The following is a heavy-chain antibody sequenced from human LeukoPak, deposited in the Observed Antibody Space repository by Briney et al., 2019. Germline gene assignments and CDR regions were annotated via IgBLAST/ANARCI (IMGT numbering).Heavy chain of an antibody. CDR3: AREAYSDLYFDY. CDR1: GYTFTSYG. D-gene: IGHD2-21*01. Sequence: ASVTVSRKASGYTFTSYGISWVRQAPGQGLEWMGWISAYNGNTNYAQKLQGRVTMTTDTSTSTAYMELRSLRSDDTAVYYCAREAYSDLYFDYWGQGTLVTVSS. J-gene: IGHJ4*02. CDR2: ISAYNGNT. V-gene: IGHV1-18*01.